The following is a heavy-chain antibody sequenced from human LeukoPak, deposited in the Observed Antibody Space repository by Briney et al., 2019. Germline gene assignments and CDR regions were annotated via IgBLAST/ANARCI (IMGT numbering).Heavy chain of an antibody. V-gene: IGHV3-74*01. Sequence: GGSLRLSCAASGFTFSGYWMHWVRQAPGKGLVWVSRINSDGSSTSYADSVKGRFTISRDNAKNSLYLQMNSLRAEDTAVYYCAKRGCSSTSCYAGRFLDYEFDYWGQGTLVTVSS. CDR1: GFTFSGYW. CDR3: AKRGCSSTSCYAGRFLDYEFDY. D-gene: IGHD2-2*01. J-gene: IGHJ4*02. CDR2: INSDGSST.